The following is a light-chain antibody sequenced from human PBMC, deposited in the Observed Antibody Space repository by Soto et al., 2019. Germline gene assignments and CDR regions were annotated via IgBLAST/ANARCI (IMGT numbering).Light chain of an antibody. CDR1: SSDVGGYNY. CDR2: DVS. V-gene: IGLV2-11*01. CDR3: CSYAGSLDV. Sequence: QSALTQPRSVSGSPGQSVTISCTGTSSDVGGYNYVSWYQQHPGKAPKLMIYDVSKRPSGVPDRFSGSKSGNTDSLTISGLQAEDEADYYCCSYAGSLDVFGTGTKLTVL. J-gene: IGLJ1*01.